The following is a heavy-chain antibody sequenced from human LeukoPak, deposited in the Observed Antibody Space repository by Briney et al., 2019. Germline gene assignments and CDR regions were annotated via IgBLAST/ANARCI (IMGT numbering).Heavy chain of an antibody. D-gene: IGHD3-22*01. Sequence: GGSLRLSCAASGFTFSSYAMSWVRQAPGKGLEWVSAISGSGGSTYYADSVKGRFTISRDNSKNTLYLQMNSLRAEDTAVYYCTKWVSDYYDSSGYYYVELCYFDYWGQGTLVTVSS. CDR2: ISGSGGST. CDR3: TKWVSDYYDSSGYYYVELCYFDY. CDR1: GFTFSSYA. V-gene: IGHV3-23*01. J-gene: IGHJ4*02.